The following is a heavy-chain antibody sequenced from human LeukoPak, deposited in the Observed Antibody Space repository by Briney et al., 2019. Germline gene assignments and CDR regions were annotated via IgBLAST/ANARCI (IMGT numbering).Heavy chain of an antibody. V-gene: IGHV3-21*01. D-gene: IGHD3-10*01. CDR1: GFTFSSYS. CDR3: ASGSITMVRGVIIPCGMDV. CDR2: ISSSGSYI. J-gene: IGHJ6*02. Sequence: PGRSLRLSCAASGFTFSSYSMNWVRQAPGKGLEWVSSISSSGSYIYYADSVKGRFTISRDNAKNSLYLQMNSLRAEDTAVYYCASGSITMVRGVIIPCGMDVWGQGTTVTVSS.